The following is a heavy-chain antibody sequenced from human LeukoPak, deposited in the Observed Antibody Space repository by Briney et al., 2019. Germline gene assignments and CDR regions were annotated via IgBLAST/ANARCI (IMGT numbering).Heavy chain of an antibody. CDR1: GFTFSSYW. CDR2: IKQDGSEK. V-gene: IGHV3-7*03. D-gene: IGHD2-2*01. J-gene: IGHJ4*02. CDR3: AKGSSPPSSSSTSHEFDY. Sequence: GGSLRLSCAASGFTFSSYWMSWVRQAPGKGLEWVANIKQDGSEKYYVDSVKGRFTISRDNAKNSLYLQMNSLRAEDTALYYCAKGSSPPSSSSTSHEFDYWGQGTLVTVSS.